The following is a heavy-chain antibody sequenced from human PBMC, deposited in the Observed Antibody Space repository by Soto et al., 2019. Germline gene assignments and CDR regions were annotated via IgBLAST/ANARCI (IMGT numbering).Heavy chain of an antibody. CDR2: ITWNSRVL. D-gene: IGHD3-3*01. V-gene: IGHV3-9*01. CDR1: GLNFDDFA. CDR3: AKGRYDFWSPYYFDS. J-gene: IGHJ4*02. Sequence: GGSLRLSCVGTGLNFDDFAMHWVRQAPGKGLEWVSGITWNSRVLAYADSVKGRFTISRDNARNSLYLQMDSLRDEDTASYYCAKGRYDFWSPYYFDSWGQGTLVTVSS.